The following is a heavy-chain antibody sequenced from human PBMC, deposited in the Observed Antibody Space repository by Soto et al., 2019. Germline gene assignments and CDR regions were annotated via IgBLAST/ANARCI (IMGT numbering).Heavy chain of an antibody. J-gene: IGHJ4*02. CDR2: ISYDGSNK. V-gene: IGHV3-30-3*01. CDR3: ARVPTVVTTAYYFDY. Sequence: QVQLVESGGGVVQPGRSLRLSCAASGFTFSSYAMHWVRQAPGKGLEWVAVISYDGSNKYYADSVKGPFTISRDNSKNTLYLQMNSLRAADTAVYSCARVPTVVTTAYYFDYWGQGTLVTVSS. CDR1: GFTFSSYA. D-gene: IGHD4-17*01.